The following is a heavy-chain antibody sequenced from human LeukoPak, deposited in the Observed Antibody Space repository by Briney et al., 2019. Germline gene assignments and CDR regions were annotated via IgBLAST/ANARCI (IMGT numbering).Heavy chain of an antibody. Sequence: GGSLRLSCAASGFTFSSYGTHWVRQAPGKGLEWVAVIADDGKTTYYADSVKGRFTISRDNSKNTLYLQMNSLRVEDTAVSYCAKDRVRRDGDYYFDYWGQGTLVTVSS. J-gene: IGHJ4*02. CDR1: GFTFSSYG. V-gene: IGHV3-30*18. CDR3: AKDRVRRDGDYYFDY. CDR2: IADDGKTT. D-gene: IGHD5-24*01.